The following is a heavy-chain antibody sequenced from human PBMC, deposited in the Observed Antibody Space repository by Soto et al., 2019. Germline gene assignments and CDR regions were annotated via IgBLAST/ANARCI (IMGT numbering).Heavy chain of an antibody. J-gene: IGHJ4*02. CDR2: IDYNGAT. V-gene: IGHV4-39*01. Sequence: SETLSLTCTVSGASISSRDYYWGWIRQTPGKGLEWIGNIDYNGATYYNPSLKSRVTVSKDTSKNQFSLKVASVTAADTAIYYCGRVMIGTSRHTDSDYWGQGTQVTVSS. CDR3: GRVMIGTSRHTDSDY. CDR1: GASISSRDYY. D-gene: IGHD2-8*01.